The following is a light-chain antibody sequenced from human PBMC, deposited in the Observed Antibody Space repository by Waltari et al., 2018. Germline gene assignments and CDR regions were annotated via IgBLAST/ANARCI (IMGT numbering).Light chain of an antibody. CDR1: QSITNW. V-gene: IGKV1-5*03. CDR3: QQYDSYEYT. Sequence: DIQMTQSPSTLSASVGDRVTITCRASQSITNWLAWYQQRPGQAPKLLIFRASLLERGVPSRFSGSGHGTEFTLTISGLQPDDFGTYYCQQYDSYEYTFGQGTYLDSK. J-gene: IGKJ2*01. CDR2: RAS.